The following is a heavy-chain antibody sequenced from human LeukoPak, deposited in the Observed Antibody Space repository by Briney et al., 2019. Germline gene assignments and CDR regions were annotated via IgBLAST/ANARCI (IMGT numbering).Heavy chain of an antibody. CDR3: ASAPPSGYDFDY. Sequence: SETLSLTCAVYGGSFSGYYWSWIRQPPGKGLEWIGEINHSGSTNYNPSLKSRVTISVDTSKNQFSLKLSSVTAADTAVYYCASAPPSGYDFDYWGQGTLVTVSS. CDR2: INHSGST. D-gene: IGHD5-12*01. J-gene: IGHJ4*02. CDR1: GGSFSGYY. V-gene: IGHV4-34*01.